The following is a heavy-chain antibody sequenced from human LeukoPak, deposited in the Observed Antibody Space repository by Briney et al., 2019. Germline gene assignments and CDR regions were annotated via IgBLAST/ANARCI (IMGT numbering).Heavy chain of an antibody. Sequence: GGSLRLSCAASGFTFSSYAMSWVRQAPGKGLEWVSAVSGSGGSTYYADSVKGRFTISRDNSKNTLYLQMNSLRAEDTAVYYCAKGGRDIVVVPAANAALYYFDYWGQGTLVTVSS. CDR2: VSGSGGST. CDR1: GFTFSSYA. CDR3: AKGGRDIVVVPAANAALYYFDY. J-gene: IGHJ4*02. V-gene: IGHV3-23*01. D-gene: IGHD2-2*01.